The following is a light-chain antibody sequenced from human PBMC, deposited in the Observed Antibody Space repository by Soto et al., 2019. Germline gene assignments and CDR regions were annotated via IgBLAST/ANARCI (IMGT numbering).Light chain of an antibody. CDR1: TGAVTSGYY. CDR2: STS. J-gene: IGLJ1*01. Sequence: QAVVTQETSLTVSPGGTVTLTCASSTGAVTSGYYPSWFQQKPGQAPRPLIHSTSNYYSWTPARFSGSLLGGKAALTLSGVQPEDEADYYCLLYYGGGRVFGAGTKVTVL. V-gene: IGLV7-43*01. CDR3: LLYYGGGRV.